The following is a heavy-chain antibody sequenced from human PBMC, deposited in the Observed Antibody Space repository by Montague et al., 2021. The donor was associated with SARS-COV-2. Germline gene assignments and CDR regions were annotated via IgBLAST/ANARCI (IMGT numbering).Heavy chain of an antibody. CDR3: ARRLNYDILTGGALQYYYGMDV. J-gene: IGHJ6*02. D-gene: IGHD3-9*01. CDR2: IYYSGST. V-gene: IGHV4-39*01. Sequence: SETLSLTCTVSGGSISSSSYYWGWIRQPPGKGLEWIGSIYYSGSTYYNPSLMSRVTISVDTSKNQFSLKLSSVTAADTAVYYCARRLNYDILTGGALQYYYGMDVWGQGTTVTVSS. CDR1: GGSISSSSYY.